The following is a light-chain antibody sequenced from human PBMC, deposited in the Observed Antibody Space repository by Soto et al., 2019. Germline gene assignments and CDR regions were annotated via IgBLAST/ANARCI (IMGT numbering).Light chain of an antibody. CDR3: QQYGSSPYT. V-gene: IGKV3-20*01. CDR2: CAS. J-gene: IGKJ2*01. CDR1: QSVSSTY. Sequence: EIVLTQSPGTLSLSPGERATLSCRASQSVSSTYLAWYQQKVGQAPRLLIYCASSSATGIPDRFSGSGSGTDFTLTISRLEPDDFAVYYCQQYGSSPYTFGQGTKLEIK.